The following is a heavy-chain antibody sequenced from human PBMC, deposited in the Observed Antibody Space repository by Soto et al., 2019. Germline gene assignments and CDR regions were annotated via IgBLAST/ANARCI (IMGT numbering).Heavy chain of an antibody. D-gene: IGHD2-2*01. CDR1: GGSVSSGSYY. CDR2: IYYSGST. CDR3: ARSGVPAAMGYYYYYGMDV. J-gene: IGHJ6*02. V-gene: IGHV4-61*01. Sequence: SETLSLTCTVSGGSVSSGSYYWSWIRQPPGKGLEWIGYIYYSGSTNYNPSLKSRVTISVDTSKNQFSLKLSSVTAADTAVYYCARSGVPAAMGYYYYYGMDVWGQGTTVTVSS.